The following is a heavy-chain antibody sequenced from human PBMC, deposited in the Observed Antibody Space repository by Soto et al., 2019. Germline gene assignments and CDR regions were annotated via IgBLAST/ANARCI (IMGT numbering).Heavy chain of an antibody. J-gene: IGHJ1*01. CDR2: ISSGSRYI. CDR3: ARDHPWDDGFWSGYLNPGYFYQ. CDR1: GFTFSAFS. D-gene: IGHD3-3*01. Sequence: EVKLVESGGGLVSPGGSLRLSCAASGFTFSAFSMNWIRQAPGKGLEWVSSISSGSRYIYYADSVKGRFTTSRDDAKNSLLLQMNGVRAEHTAVYYCARDHPWDDGFWSGYLNPGYFYQWGQGTLVTVSS. V-gene: IGHV3-21*02.